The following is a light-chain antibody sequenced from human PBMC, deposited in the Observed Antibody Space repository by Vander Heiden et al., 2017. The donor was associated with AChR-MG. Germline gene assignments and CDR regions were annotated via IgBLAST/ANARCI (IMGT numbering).Light chain of an antibody. V-gene: IGKV2-29*02. Sequence: DIVMTQTPLSLSVTHGQPACISRKPSQSLIHRDGKTYLFWYLQNPGQSPQLLIHEVSSRFSGVPNRFSGSGSGTDFTLKISRVEAEDVGVYYCMEGTHLKTFGQGTKVEIK. CDR1: QSLIHRDGKTY. J-gene: IGKJ1*01. CDR3: MEGTHLKT. CDR2: EVS.